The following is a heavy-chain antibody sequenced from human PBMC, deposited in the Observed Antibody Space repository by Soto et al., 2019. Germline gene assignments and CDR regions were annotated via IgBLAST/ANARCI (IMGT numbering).Heavy chain of an antibody. Sequence: GASVKVSCXASGGTFSSYAISWVRQAPGQGLEWTGGIIPIFGTANYAQKFQGRVTITADESTSTAYMELSSLRSEDTAVYYCAVEMALRYYFDYWGQGTLVTVSS. CDR1: GGTFSSYA. CDR3: AVEMALRYYFDY. CDR2: IIPIFGTA. D-gene: IGHD3-16*01. J-gene: IGHJ4*02. V-gene: IGHV1-69*13.